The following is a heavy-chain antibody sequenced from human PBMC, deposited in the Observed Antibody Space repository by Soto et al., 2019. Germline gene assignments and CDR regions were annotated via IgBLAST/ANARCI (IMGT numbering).Heavy chain of an antibody. D-gene: IGHD6-25*01. CDR3: AKGRPLEFCSGYVLFAY. V-gene: IGHV3-30*18. Sequence: GGSLRLSCAASGFTFSSYGMHWVRQAPGKGLEWVAVISYDGSNKYYADSVKGRFTISRDNSKNTLYLQMNSLRAEDTAVYYCAKGRPLEFCSGYVLFAYWGQGTLVTVSS. CDR1: GFTFSSYG. CDR2: ISYDGSNK. J-gene: IGHJ4*02.